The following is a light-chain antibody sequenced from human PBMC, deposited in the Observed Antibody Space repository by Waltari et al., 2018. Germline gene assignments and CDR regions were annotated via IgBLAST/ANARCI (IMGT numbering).Light chain of an antibody. V-gene: IGKV4-1*01. Sequence: VLTQSPGTLSLSPGERATINCRSSQSVLYSSNNKNYLAWYQQKPGQPPKLLIYWASTRESGVPDRFSGSGSGTDFTLTISSLQAEDVAVYYCQQFYNSPYTFGQGTRLEIK. CDR2: WAS. CDR3: QQFYNSPYT. J-gene: IGKJ2*01. CDR1: QSVLYSSNNKNY.